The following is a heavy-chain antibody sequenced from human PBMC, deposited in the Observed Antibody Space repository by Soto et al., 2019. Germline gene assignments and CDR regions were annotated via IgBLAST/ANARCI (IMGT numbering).Heavy chain of an antibody. J-gene: IGHJ4*02. V-gene: IGHV1-2*04. CDR1: GYTFTGYY. CDR3: ARGGGGGLLWFGEGIDY. D-gene: IGHD3-10*01. CDR2: INPNSGGT. Sequence: QVQLVQSGAEVKKPGASVKVSCKASGYTFTGYYMHWVRQAPGQGLEWMGWINPNSGGTNYAQKFQGWVTMTRDTSISTAYMGLGRLRSDDTAVYYCARGGGGGLLWFGEGIDYWGQGTLVTVSS.